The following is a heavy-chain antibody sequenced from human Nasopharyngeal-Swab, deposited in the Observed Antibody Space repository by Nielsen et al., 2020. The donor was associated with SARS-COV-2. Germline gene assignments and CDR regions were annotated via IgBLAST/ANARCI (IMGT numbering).Heavy chain of an antibody. V-gene: IGHV3-23*01. CDR1: GFPFSSYA. Sequence: GGSLRLSCAASGFPFSSYAMSWVRQAPGKGLEWVSIISGSGDTTYYADSVNDRFTISRDNSKNTLYLQMNSLRVEDTAPYYCAKAPYLRGLDVWGQGTTVTVSS. CDR3: AKAPYLRGLDV. D-gene: IGHD2-21*01. CDR2: ISGSGDTT. J-gene: IGHJ6*02.